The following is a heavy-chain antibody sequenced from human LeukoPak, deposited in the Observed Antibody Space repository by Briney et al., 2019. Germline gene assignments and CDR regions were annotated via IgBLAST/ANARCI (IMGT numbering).Heavy chain of an antibody. Sequence: SETLSLTCTVSGGSISSYYWSWLRQPPGKGLEWIGYIYYSGSTNYNPSLKSRVTISVDTSKNQFSLKLSSVTAADTAVYYCARGDRWLAYWYLDLWGRGTLVTVSS. CDR1: GGSISSYY. D-gene: IGHD6-19*01. V-gene: IGHV4-59*01. CDR3: ARGDRWLAYWYLDL. J-gene: IGHJ2*01. CDR2: IYYSGST.